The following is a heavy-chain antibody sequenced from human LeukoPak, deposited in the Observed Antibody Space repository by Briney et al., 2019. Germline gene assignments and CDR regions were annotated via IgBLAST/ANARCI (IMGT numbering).Heavy chain of an antibody. J-gene: IGHJ4*02. Sequence: ASVKVSCKASGGTFSSYAISWVRQAPGQGLEWMGGIIPIFGTANYAQKFQGRVTITADKSTSTVYMELSSLRSEDTAVYYCARAATTVIDYYFDYWGQGTLVTVSS. V-gene: IGHV1-69*06. CDR2: IIPIFGTA. CDR3: ARAATTVIDYYFDY. CDR1: GGTFSSYA. D-gene: IGHD4-17*01.